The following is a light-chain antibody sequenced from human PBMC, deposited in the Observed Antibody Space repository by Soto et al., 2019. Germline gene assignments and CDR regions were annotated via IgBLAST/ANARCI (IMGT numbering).Light chain of an antibody. V-gene: IGLV2-8*01. J-gene: IGLJ1*01. CDR1: STDVGGYNY. CDR2: EVS. Sequence: QSALTQPPSASGSPGQSVTISCTGTSTDVGGYNYISWYQHHPGKGPKLIIYEVSERPSGVPDRFSGSKSGNTASLTVSGLQAEDDADYYCSSYAGSNNRGVFGSGTKVTVL. CDR3: SSYAGSNNRGV.